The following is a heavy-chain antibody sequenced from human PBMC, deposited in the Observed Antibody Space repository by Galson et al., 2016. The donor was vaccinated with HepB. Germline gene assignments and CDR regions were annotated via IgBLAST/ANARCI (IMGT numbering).Heavy chain of an antibody. CDR2: ISGSGGST. CDR3: AKDGKDFPLRRIRTMIVVVMLH. CDR1: GFTFSSYA. J-gene: IGHJ4*02. Sequence: SLRLSCAASGFTFSSYAMSWVRQAPGKGLEWVSGISGSGGSTYYADSVKGRFIISRDNSKSTVYLQMNSLRAEDTAVYYCAKDGKDFPLRRIRTMIVVVMLHWGQGTLVTVSS. D-gene: IGHD3-22*01. V-gene: IGHV3-23*01.